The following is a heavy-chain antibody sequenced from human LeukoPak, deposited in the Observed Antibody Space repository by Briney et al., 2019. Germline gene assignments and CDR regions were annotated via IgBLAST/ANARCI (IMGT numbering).Heavy chain of an antibody. CDR2: IRGSGGGT. V-gene: IGHV3-23*01. J-gene: IGHJ4*02. Sequence: GGSLRLSCAASGFTFSNYGMSWVRQAPGKGLEWVSVIRGSGGGTYYADSVKGRFTISRDNYKKTVYLPMTTLRAEDTPVYYCVKARMPHCGTDCLESWGQGTLVTVYS. CDR1: GFTFSNYG. D-gene: IGHD2-21*02. CDR3: VKARMPHCGTDCLES.